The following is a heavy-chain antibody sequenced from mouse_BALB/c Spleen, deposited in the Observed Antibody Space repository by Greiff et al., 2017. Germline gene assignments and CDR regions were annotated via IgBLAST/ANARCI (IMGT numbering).Heavy chain of an antibody. J-gene: IGHJ2*01. CDR1: GFAFSSYD. V-gene: IGHV5-4*02. CDR2: ISDGGSYT. D-gene: IGHD2-1*01. CDR3: ARGDGNYGFDY. Sequence: EVQLVESGGGLVKPGGSLKLSCAASGFAFSSYDMSWVRQTPEKRLEWVATISDGGSYTYYPDSVKGRFTISRDNAKNNLYLQMSSLKSEDTAMYYCARGDGNYGFDYWGQGTTLTVSS.